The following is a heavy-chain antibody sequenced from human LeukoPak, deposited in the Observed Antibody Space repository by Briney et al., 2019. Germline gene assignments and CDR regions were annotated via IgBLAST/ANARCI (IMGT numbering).Heavy chain of an antibody. CDR2: VYTSGST. CDR3: ARARSWDNWNFSFDY. V-gene: IGHV4-4*07. J-gene: IGHJ4*02. Sequence: PSETLSLTCTVSGASISNYYWTWIRQPAGKGLEWIGRVYTSGSTNYNPSLKSRVTMSVDTSKNQFSLKLSSVTAADTAVYYCARARSWDNWNFSFDYWGQGTLVTVSS. CDR1: GASISNYY. D-gene: IGHD1-1*01.